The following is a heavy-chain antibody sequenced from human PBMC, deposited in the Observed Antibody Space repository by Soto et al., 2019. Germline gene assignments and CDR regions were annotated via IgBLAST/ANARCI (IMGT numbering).Heavy chain of an antibody. CDR3: ARDGSGDSSGYYFPNWFDP. Sequence: PSETLSLTCTVSGGSISSYYWSWIRQPPGKGLEWIGYIYYSGSTNYNPSLKSRVTISVDTSKNQFSLKLSSVTAADTAVYYCARDGSGDSSGYYFPNWFDPRGQGTLVTVSS. CDR2: IYYSGST. D-gene: IGHD3-22*01. J-gene: IGHJ5*02. V-gene: IGHV4-59*01. CDR1: GGSISSYY.